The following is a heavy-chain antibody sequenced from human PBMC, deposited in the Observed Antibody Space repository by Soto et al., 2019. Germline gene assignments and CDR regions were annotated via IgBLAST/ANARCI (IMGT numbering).Heavy chain of an antibody. CDR3: ARGVAGSGFDL. J-gene: IGHJ4*02. CDR1: GDSVSSNTAA. Sequence: SQAVSLTSAISGDSVSSNTAACNCIRSSPSRGLEWLGRTYYRSNWRHDYAVSVKSRITVNPDTSKNHFSLQLNSVTPDDTAVYYCARGVAGSGFDLWGQGTLVTVSS. D-gene: IGHD6-19*01. V-gene: IGHV6-1*01. CDR2: TYYRSNWRH.